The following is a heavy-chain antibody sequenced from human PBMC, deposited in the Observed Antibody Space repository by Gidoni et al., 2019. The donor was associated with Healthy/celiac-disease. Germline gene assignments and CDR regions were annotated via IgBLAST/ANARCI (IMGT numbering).Heavy chain of an antibody. D-gene: IGHD4-17*01. V-gene: IGHV3-30*18. CDR1: GFTFSSYG. CDR2: ISYDGSNK. Sequence: QVQLVESGGGVVQPGRSLRLSCAASGFTFSSYGMHWVRQAPGKGLEWVAVISYDGSNKYYADSVKGRFTISRDNSKNTLYLQMNSLRAEDTAVYYCAKDHYGGNSPPDYWGQGTLVTVSS. CDR3: AKDHYGGNSPPDY. J-gene: IGHJ4*02.